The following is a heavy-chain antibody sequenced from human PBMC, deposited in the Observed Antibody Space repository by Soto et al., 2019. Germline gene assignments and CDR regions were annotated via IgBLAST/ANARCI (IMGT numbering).Heavy chain of an antibody. CDR3: ARDDIVVVPAAMRHYYYGMDV. CDR1: GGTFSSYA. J-gene: IGHJ6*02. D-gene: IGHD2-2*01. Sequence: SVKVSCKASGGTFSSYAISWVRQAPGQGLEWMGGIIPIFGTANYAQKFQGRVTITADESTSTAYMELSSLRSEDTAVYYCARDDIVVVPAAMRHYYYGMDVWGQGTTVTVSS. V-gene: IGHV1-69*13. CDR2: IIPIFGTA.